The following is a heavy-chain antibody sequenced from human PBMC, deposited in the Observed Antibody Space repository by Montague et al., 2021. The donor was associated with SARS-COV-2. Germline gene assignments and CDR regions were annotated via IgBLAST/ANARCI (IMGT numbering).Heavy chain of an antibody. D-gene: IGHD3-22*01. CDR3: ARGRQHFNMIVVVMTGGEYYFDY. Sequence: SETLSLTCAVYGGSFSDYYWSWIRQPPGKGLEWIGEINHRGTPSYNPSLKSRVSISVDTSKNQFSLYLGSVTAADTAVYYCARGRQHFNMIVVVMTGGEYYFDYWGQGTLVTVSS. CDR2: INHRGTP. V-gene: IGHV4-34*01. J-gene: IGHJ4*01. CDR1: GGSFSDYY.